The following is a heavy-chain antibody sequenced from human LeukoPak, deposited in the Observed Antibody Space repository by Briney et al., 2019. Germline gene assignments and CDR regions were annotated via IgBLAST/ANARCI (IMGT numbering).Heavy chain of an antibody. V-gene: IGHV3-21*04. D-gene: IGHD1-26*01. J-gene: IGHJ4*02. CDR3: ARDYQSGSYYPLWDY. CDR1: GFSFSDYY. Sequence: GGSLRLSCAASGFSFSDYYMHWVRQAPGKGLEWVSAISSSSTYIYYADSVKGRFTISRDNAGNSVYLQMNSLRAEDTAVYYCARDYQSGSYYPLWDYWGQGTLVTVSS. CDR2: ISSSSTYI.